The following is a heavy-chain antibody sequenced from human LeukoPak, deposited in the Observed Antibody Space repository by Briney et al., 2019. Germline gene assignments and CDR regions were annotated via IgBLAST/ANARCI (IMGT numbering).Heavy chain of an antibody. Sequence: SETLSLTCAVSGYSISSGYYWGWIWQPPGKGLEWIGSIYHSGSTYYNPSLKSRVTVSVDTSKNQFSLKLSSVTAADTAVYYCARRTMVRGALDYWGQGTLVTVSS. V-gene: IGHV4-38-2*01. D-gene: IGHD3-10*01. CDR2: IYHSGST. CDR1: GYSISSGYY. CDR3: ARRTMVRGALDY. J-gene: IGHJ4*02.